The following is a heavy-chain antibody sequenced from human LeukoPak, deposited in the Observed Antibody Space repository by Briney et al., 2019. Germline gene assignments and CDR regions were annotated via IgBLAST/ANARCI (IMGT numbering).Heavy chain of an antibody. D-gene: IGHD4-11*01. V-gene: IGHV3-30-3*01. CDR2: ISYDGSNK. Sequence: GGSLRLSCAASGFTFSSYAMHWVRQAPGKGLEWVAVISYDGSNKYYADSVKGRFTISRDNSKNTLYLQMNSLRAEDTAVYYCAKDLRRTTVTTLHLDYWGQGTLVTVSS. J-gene: IGHJ4*02. CDR3: AKDLRRTTVTTLHLDY. CDR1: GFTFSSYA.